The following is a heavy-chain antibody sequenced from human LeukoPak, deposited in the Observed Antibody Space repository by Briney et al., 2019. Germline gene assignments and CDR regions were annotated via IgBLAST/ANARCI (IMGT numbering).Heavy chain of an antibody. D-gene: IGHD6-13*01. J-gene: IGHJ4*02. CDR1: GGSFSVYY. Sequence: PSETLSLTCAVCGGSFSVYYWSWIRQPPGKGLEWIGEINHSGSTNYNPSLKSRVTISVDTSKNQFSLKLSSVTAADTAVYYCARLDSSSWYARSYYFDYWGQGTLVAVSS. V-gene: IGHV4-34*01. CDR2: INHSGST. CDR3: ARLDSSSWYARSYYFDY.